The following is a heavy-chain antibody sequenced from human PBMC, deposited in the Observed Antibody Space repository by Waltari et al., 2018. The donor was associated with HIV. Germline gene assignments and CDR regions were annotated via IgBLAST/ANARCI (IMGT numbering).Heavy chain of an antibody. V-gene: IGHV4-39*07. CDR1: SGPISICSNTYY. CDR3: ARAVPIAATGMDYFDP. D-gene: IGHD6-13*01. CDR2: IFHSGNT. Sequence: QLQLQESGPGLVRPSETLSLTCTVSSGPISICSNTYYWAWIRQPPGKGLECIGSIFHSGNTYYNPSLKSRLTISIDTSKSQISLKLRSVTAADTAVYYCARAVPIAATGMDYFDPWGQGTLVTVSS. J-gene: IGHJ4*02.